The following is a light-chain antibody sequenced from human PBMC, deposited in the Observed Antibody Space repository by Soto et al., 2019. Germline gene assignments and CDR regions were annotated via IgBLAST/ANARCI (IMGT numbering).Light chain of an antibody. J-gene: IGKJ1*01. Sequence: DIVLMQFPRTLSLSPGERATLSCRASQSVSNNYLAWYQQKPGQAPRLLIYGASNRATGIPDRFSGSGSGTDFTLTISRLEPEDFAVYYCQQYGSSGTFGQGTKVDIK. V-gene: IGKV3-20*01. CDR3: QQYGSSGT. CDR1: QSVSNNY. CDR2: GAS.